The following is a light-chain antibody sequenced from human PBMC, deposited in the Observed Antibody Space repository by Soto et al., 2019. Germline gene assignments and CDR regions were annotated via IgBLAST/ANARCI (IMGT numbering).Light chain of an antibody. CDR3: AAWDDSLSGVV. CDR1: NSNIGSNT. J-gene: IGLJ2*01. CDR2: SNN. Sequence: QSVLTQPPSASGTPGLRVTISCSGSNSNIGSNTVNWYHQLPGTAPKLLIYSNNQRPSGVPDRFSGSKSGTSASLVISGLQSDDEADYYCAAWDDSLSGVVFGGGTKRPS. V-gene: IGLV1-44*01.